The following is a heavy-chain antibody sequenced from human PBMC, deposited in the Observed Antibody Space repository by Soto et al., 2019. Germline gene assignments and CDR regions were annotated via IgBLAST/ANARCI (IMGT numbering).Heavy chain of an antibody. CDR3: ARDLGYCSGGSGRRDYYYYGMDV. Sequence: SETLSLTCTVSGGSISSYYWSWIRQPPGKGLEWIGYIYYSGSTNYNPSLKSRVTISVDTSKNQFSLKLSSVTAADTAVYYCARDLGYCSGGSGRRDYYYYGMDVWGQGTSVTGSS. D-gene: IGHD2-15*01. CDR1: GGSISSYY. V-gene: IGHV4-59*01. CDR2: IYYSGST. J-gene: IGHJ6*02.